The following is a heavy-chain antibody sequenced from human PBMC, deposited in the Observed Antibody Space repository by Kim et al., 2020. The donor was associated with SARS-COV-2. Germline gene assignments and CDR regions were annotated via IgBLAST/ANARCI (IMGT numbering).Heavy chain of an antibody. V-gene: IGHV4-39*01. CDR3: ARRLDNWNVVYFDN. Sequence: YTPSLKSRVTIYVDTSKNQFSLNLTSGTAADTAIYYCARRLDNWNVVYFDNWGQGTLVRVSS. J-gene: IGHJ4*02. D-gene: IGHD1-1*01.